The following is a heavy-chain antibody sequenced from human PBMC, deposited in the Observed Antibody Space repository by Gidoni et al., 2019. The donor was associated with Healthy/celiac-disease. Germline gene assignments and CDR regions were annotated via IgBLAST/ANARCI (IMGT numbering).Heavy chain of an antibody. CDR3: ARDKAAAGTFIFFYYYYGMDV. CDR1: GYTFTSYY. Sequence: QVQLVQSGAEVKKPGASVKVSCKASGYTFTSYYMHLVRQAPGQGLEWMGIINPSGGSTSYAQKFQGRVTMTRDTSTSTVYMELSSLRSEDTAVYYCARDKAAAGTFIFFYYYYGMDVWGQGTTVTVSS. J-gene: IGHJ6*02. CDR2: INPSGGST. V-gene: IGHV1-46*03. D-gene: IGHD6-13*01.